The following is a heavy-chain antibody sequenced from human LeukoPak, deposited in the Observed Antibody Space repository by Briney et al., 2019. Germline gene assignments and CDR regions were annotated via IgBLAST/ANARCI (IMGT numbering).Heavy chain of an antibody. Sequence: SETLSLTCTVSGGSISSYYWSWIRQPPGKGLEWIGDIYYSGSTNYNPSLKSRVTISVDTSKNQFSLKLSSVTAADTAVYYCARHDTSGYYWYYFDYWGQGSLVTVSS. CDR3: ARHDTSGYYWYYFDY. CDR2: IYYSGST. V-gene: IGHV4-59*01. D-gene: IGHD3-22*01. CDR1: GGSISSYY. J-gene: IGHJ4*02.